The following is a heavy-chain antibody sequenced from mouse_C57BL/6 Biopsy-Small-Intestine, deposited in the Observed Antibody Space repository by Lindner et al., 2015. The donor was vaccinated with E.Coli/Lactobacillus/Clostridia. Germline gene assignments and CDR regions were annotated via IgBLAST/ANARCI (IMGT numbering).Heavy chain of an antibody. V-gene: IGHV3-6*01. CDR3: ARDLRLGGSDY. CDR1: GFSITSGYY. D-gene: IGHD4-1*01. CDR2: ISYDGSN. J-gene: IGHJ2*01. Sequence: VQLQESGPGLVKPSQSLSLTCSVTGFSITSGYYWNWIRQFPGNKLEWMGYISYDGSNNYNPSLKNRISITRDTSKNQFFLKLNSVTTEDTATYYCARDLRLGGSDYWGQGTTLTVSS.